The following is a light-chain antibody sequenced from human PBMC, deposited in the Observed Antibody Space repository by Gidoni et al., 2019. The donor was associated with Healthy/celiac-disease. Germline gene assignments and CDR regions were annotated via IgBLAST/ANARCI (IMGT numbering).Light chain of an antibody. Sequence: DIQMTQSPSSLSASVGDRVTITCRASQSISSYLNWYQQKPGNAPKLLIYAASSLKSGVTSRFSSSRSGTNFTLTISSLQPEDFATYYCQQSYSTPRFTFGPGTKVDIK. CDR3: QQSYSTPRFT. CDR2: AAS. V-gene: IGKV1-39*01. CDR1: QSISSY. J-gene: IGKJ3*01.